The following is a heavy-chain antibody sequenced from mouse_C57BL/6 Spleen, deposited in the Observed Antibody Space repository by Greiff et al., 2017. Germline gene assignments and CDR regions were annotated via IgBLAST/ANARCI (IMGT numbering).Heavy chain of an antibody. CDR3: ARSSITTLFDY. CDR2: IYPSDSET. D-gene: IGHD2-4*01. J-gene: IGHJ2*01. V-gene: IGHV1-61*01. CDR1: GYTITSYW. Sequence: QVQLQQPGAELVRPGSSVKLSCKASGYTITSYWMDWVKQRPGQGLEWIGNIYPSDSETHYNQKFKDKATLTVDKSSSTAYMQLSSLTSEDSAVYYCARSSITTLFDYWGQGTTLTVSS.